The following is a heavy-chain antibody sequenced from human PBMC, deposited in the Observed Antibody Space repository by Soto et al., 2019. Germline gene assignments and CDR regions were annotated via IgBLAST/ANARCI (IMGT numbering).Heavy chain of an antibody. D-gene: IGHD6-13*01. CDR3: AIPLPKQQLVRGAFDH. V-gene: IGHV1-69*01. Sequence: QVQLVQSGAEVKTPGSSVKLSCKTSGGTFRNYAINGVRQAPGQGLEWMGGSIPVFGTANYAQTFQGRFTITADESTSTAYMELSSLRSEDTAVYYCAIPLPKQQLVRGAFDHWGQGTLVTVAS. CDR2: SIPVFGTA. CDR1: GGTFRNYA. J-gene: IGHJ4*02.